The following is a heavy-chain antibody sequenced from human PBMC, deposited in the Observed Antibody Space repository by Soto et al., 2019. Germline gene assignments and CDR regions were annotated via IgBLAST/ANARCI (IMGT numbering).Heavy chain of an antibody. CDR2: ISGSGGST. CDR1: GFTFSSYA. CDR3: AKGRKSLRYFDWLLLDPSFDY. Sequence: GGSLRLSCAASGFTFSSYAMSWVRQAPGKGLEWVSAISGSGGSTYYADSVKGRFTISRDNSKNTLYLQMNSLRAEDTAVYYCAKGRKSLRYFDWLLLDPSFDYWGQGTLVTVSS. V-gene: IGHV3-23*01. D-gene: IGHD3-9*01. J-gene: IGHJ4*02.